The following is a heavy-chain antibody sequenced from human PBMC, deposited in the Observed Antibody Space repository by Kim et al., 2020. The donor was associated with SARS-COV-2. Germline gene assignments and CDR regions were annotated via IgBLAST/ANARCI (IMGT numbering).Heavy chain of an antibody. CDR1: GGSISSSNW. J-gene: IGHJ4*02. CDR2: IYHSGST. CDR3: ATWAVGQYYFDY. Sequence: SETLSLTCAVSGGSISSSNWWSWVRQPPGKGLEWIWEIYHSGSTNYNPSLKSRVTISVDKSKNQFSLKLSSVTAADTAVYYCATWAVGQYYFDYWGQGTLVTVSS. V-gene: IGHV4-4*02. D-gene: IGHD6-19*01.